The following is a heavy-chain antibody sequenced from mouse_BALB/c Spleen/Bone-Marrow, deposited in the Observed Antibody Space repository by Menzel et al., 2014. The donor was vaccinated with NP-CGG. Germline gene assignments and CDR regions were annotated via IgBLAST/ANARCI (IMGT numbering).Heavy chain of an antibody. J-gene: IGHJ4*01. Sequence: EVKLMESGGGLVKPGGSLKLSCTTSGFTFSSYAMSWVRQTPEKRLEWVAVISSGGSDTYYPDSVKGRLTVSRDNAKNTPYLQMSSLRSEDTALYYCARRSDLRASMDYWGQGTSVTVSS. CDR2: ISSGGSDT. CDR1: GFTFSSYA. CDR3: ARRSDLRASMDY. V-gene: IGHV5-9-3*01. D-gene: IGHD3-1*01.